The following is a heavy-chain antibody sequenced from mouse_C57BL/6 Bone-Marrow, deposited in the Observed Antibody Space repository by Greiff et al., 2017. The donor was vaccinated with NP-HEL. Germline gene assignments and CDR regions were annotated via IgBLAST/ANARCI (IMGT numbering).Heavy chain of an antibody. CDR1: GFTFSSYA. D-gene: IGHD2-4*01. CDR3: TRDHDYEDYFDY. V-gene: IGHV5-9-1*02. Sequence: DVMLVESGEGLVKPGGSLKLSCAASGFTFSSYAMSWVRQTPEKRLEWVAYISSGGDYIYYADTVKGRFTISRDNARNTLYLQMRSLKSEDTAMYYCTRDHDYEDYFDYGGQGTTLTVSS. J-gene: IGHJ2*01. CDR2: ISSGGDYI.